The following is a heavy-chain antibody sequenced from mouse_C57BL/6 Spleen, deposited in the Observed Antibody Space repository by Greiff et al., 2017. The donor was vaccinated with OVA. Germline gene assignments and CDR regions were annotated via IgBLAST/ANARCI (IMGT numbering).Heavy chain of an antibody. V-gene: IGHV1-22*01. J-gene: IGHJ2*01. D-gene: IGHD2-3*01. CDR3: ARGWEAHFDY. Sequence: EVKLQESGPELVKPGASVKMSCKASGYTFTDYNMHWVKQSHGKSLEWIGYINPNNGGTSYNQKFKGKATLTVNKSSSTAYMELRSLTSEDSAVYYCARGWEAHFDYWGQGTTLTVSS. CDR2: INPNNGGT. CDR1: GYTFTDYN.